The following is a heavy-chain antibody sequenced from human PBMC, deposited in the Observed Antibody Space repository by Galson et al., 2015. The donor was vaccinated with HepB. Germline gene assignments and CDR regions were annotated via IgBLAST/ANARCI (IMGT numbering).Heavy chain of an antibody. D-gene: IGHD3-10*01. CDR2: IIPIFGTA. Sequence: SVKVSCKASGGTFSSYAISWVRQAPGQGLEWMGGIIPIFGTANYAQKFQGRVTITADESTSTAYMELSSLRSEDTAVYYCARTHYGSGSYYNYYYYMDVWGKGTTVTVSS. J-gene: IGHJ6*03. CDR3: ARTHYGSGSYYNYYYYMDV. V-gene: IGHV1-69*13. CDR1: GGTFSSYA.